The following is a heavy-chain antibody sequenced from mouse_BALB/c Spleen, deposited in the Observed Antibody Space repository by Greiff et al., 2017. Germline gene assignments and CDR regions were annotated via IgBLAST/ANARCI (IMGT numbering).Heavy chain of an antibody. D-gene: IGHD2-14*01. Sequence: QVQLQQSGPGLVQPSQSLSITCTVSGFSLTSYGVHWVRQSPGKGLEWLGVIWSGGSTDYNAAFISRLSISKDNSKSQVFFKRNSLQANDTAIYYCARNAKVRQNYFDYWGQGTTLTVSS. CDR3: ARNAKVRQNYFDY. V-gene: IGHV2-2*02. CDR2: IWSGGST. J-gene: IGHJ2*01. CDR1: GFSLTSYG.